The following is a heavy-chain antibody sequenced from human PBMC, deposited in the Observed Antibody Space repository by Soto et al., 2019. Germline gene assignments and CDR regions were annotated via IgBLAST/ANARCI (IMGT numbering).Heavy chain of an antibody. CDR2: IKSKTDGGTT. D-gene: IGHD3-22*01. J-gene: IGHJ6*02. CDR3: SYDDSSGPSLRVYYYYGMDV. Sequence: EVQLVESGGGLVKPGGSLRLSCAASGFTFSNAWMNWVRQAPGKGLEWVGRIKSKTDGGTTDYAAPVKGRVTISRDDSKNTLYLQMNSLKTEDTAVYYCSYDDSSGPSLRVYYYYGMDVWGQGTTVTVAS. V-gene: IGHV3-15*07. CDR1: GFTFSNAW.